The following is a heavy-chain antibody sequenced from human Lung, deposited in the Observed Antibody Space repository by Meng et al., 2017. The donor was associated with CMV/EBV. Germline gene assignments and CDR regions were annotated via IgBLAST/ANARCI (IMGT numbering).Heavy chain of an antibody. Sequence: SGGSISSYYWSWIRQPPGKGLEWIGYIYYSGSTNYNPSLKSRVTISVDTSKNQFSLKLSSVTAADTAVYYCARSGWSGYPMYNWFDPWGQGTLVTVSS. CDR3: ARSGWSGYPMYNWFDP. J-gene: IGHJ5*02. V-gene: IGHV4-59*01. D-gene: IGHD3-3*01. CDR1: GGSISSYY. CDR2: IYYSGST.